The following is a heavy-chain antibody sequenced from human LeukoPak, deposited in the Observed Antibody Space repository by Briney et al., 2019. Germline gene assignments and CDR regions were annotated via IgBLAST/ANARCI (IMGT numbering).Heavy chain of an antibody. CDR3: VRWQYCGGNCYFSAFDI. J-gene: IGHJ3*02. V-gene: IGHV4-59*01. D-gene: IGHD2-21*01. CDR1: GGSISSSY. CDR2: IYHSGST. Sequence: SETLSLTCTVSGGSISSSYWSWVRQSPGKGLEWLGYIYHSGSTNSNPPLKSRVTISVDTPKNQFSLKLSSVTAADTAVYYCVRWQYCGGNCYFSAFDIWGQGTMVTVSS.